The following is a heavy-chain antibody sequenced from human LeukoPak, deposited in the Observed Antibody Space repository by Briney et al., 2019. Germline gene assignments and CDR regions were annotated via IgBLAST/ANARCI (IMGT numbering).Heavy chain of an antibody. J-gene: IGHJ4*02. D-gene: IGHD3-10*01. CDR3: TTDPVRGVITIHRPG. CDR2: IKSKTDGGTT. CDR1: GFTFSNAW. V-gene: IGHV3-15*01. Sequence: PGGSLRLSCAASGFTFSNAWMSWVRQAPGKGLEWVGRIKSKTDGGTTDYAAPVKGRFTISRDDSKNTLYLQMNSLKTEDTAVYYCTTDPVRGVITIHRPGWGQGTLVTVSS.